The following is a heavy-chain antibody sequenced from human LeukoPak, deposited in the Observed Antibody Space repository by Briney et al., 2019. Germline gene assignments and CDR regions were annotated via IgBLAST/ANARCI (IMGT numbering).Heavy chain of an antibody. CDR1: GGSISSTNW. D-gene: IGHD3-3*01. J-gene: IGHJ4*02. CDR3: AREGGFYRPLDY. Sequence: PSETLSLTCGVSGGSISSTNWWTWIRQPPGKGLEWIGEVHLDGRTNYNPSLESRLTMSVDLSENHISLKLTSVSAADTAVYYCAREGGFYRPLDYTGQGTLVTVSS. CDR2: VHLDGRT. V-gene: IGHV4-4*02.